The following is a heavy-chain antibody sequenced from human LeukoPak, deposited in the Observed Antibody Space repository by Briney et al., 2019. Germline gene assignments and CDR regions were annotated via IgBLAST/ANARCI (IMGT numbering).Heavy chain of an antibody. Sequence: ASVKVSCKASGYRFTNYAMNWVRQAPGQGLEWMGWINTNTGNPTYGQGFTGRFVFSLDTSVSTVYLQISSLKAEDTAVYYCARNNADGEGRFSYWGQGTLVTVSS. CDR2: INTNTGNP. V-gene: IGHV7-4-1*02. D-gene: IGHD3-10*01. J-gene: IGHJ4*02. CDR1: GYRFTNYA. CDR3: ARNNADGEGRFSY.